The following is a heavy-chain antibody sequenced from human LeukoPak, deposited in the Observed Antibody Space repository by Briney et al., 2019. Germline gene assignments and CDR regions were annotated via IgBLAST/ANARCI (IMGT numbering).Heavy chain of an antibody. D-gene: IGHD1-26*01. V-gene: IGHV1-24*01. Sequence: AASVKVSCKVSGETLTELPIHWVRQAPGKGLEWMGGFDPDDGETVYAQMFQGRVTMTEDTSSDTASMELSSLRSEDTAVYYCATGTSGNYSVVIVRPIDYWGQGTLVTVSS. CDR2: FDPDDGET. CDR1: GETLTELP. CDR3: ATGTSGNYSVVIVRPIDY. J-gene: IGHJ4*02.